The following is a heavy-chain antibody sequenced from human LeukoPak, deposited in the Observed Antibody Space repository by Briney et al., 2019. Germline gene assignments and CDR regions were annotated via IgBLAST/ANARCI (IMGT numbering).Heavy chain of an antibody. CDR2: ISGSGGST. CDR1: GFTFSSYA. Sequence: QLGGSLRLSCAASGFTFSSYAMSWVRQAPGKGLEWVSAISGSGGSTYYADSVKGRFTISRDNSKNTLYLQMNSLRAEDTAVYYCAKGNLLAYYYYMDVWGKGTTVTVSS. V-gene: IGHV3-23*01. CDR3: AKGNLLAYYYYMDV. D-gene: IGHD2-15*01. J-gene: IGHJ6*03.